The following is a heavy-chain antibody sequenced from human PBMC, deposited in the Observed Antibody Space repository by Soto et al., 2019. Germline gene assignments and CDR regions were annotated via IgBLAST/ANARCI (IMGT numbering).Heavy chain of an antibody. CDR2: TKSITDGATT. D-gene: IGHD3-22*01. V-gene: IGHV3-15*01. CDR1: GFTFSNAW. CDR3: ATHAYYDTSGYWF. Sequence: GSLRLSSADSGFTFSNAWMTWVRQAPGKGLEWVGRTKSITDGATTDYAATVKGRLPISRDDSKNTRYLKINSLKTEDTAVYYCATHAYYDTSGYWFWGQGTLVSVSS. J-gene: IGHJ4*02.